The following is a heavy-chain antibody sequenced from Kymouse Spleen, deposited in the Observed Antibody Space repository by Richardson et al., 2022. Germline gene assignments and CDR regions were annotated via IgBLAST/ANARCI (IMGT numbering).Heavy chain of an antibody. CDR1: GGSFSGYY. CDR3: ARGDNWNSYYYGMDV. D-gene: IGHD1-7*01. J-gene: IGHJ6*02. CDR2: INHSGST. Sequence: QVQLQQWGAGLLKPSETLSLTCAVYGGSFSGYYWSWIRQPPGKGLEWIGEINHSGSTNYNPSLKSRVTISVDTSKNQFSLKLSSVTAADTAVYYCARGDNWNSYYYGMDVWGQGTTVTVSS. V-gene: IGHV4-34*01.